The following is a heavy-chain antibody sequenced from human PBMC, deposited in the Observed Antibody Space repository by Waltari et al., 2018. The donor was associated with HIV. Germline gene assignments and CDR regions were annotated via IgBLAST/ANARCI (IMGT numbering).Heavy chain of an antibody. CDR2: IYYSGST. CDR3: ARDVKSSYYYDSSPNWFDP. D-gene: IGHD3-22*01. CDR1: GGSISSGGYY. Sequence: QVQLQESGPGLVKPSQTLSLTCTVSGGSISSGGYYWSWIRQHPGKGLEWIGFIYYSGSTYSNPSLKSRVTISVDTSKNQFSLKLSSVTAADTAGYYCARDVKSSYYYDSSPNWFDPWGQGTLVAVSS. V-gene: IGHV4-31*03. J-gene: IGHJ5*02.